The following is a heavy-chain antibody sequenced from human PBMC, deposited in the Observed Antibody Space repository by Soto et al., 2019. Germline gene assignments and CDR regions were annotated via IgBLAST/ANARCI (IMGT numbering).Heavy chain of an antibody. CDR1: EFDFSNFA. CDR3: VRGNCIFALRSPFDP. V-gene: IGHV3-30-3*01. J-gene: IGHJ5*02. CDR2: ISYDGDTQ. Sequence: QVQLEESGGGVVQPGRSLRLSCAASEFDFSNFAMHWVRQAPGKGLEWMAVISYDGDTQYYADSAKGRFTISRDNSKNTLYLQINSLPPEDTAVYYCVRGNCIFALRSPFDPWGQGTLVSVSS. D-gene: IGHD3-3*01.